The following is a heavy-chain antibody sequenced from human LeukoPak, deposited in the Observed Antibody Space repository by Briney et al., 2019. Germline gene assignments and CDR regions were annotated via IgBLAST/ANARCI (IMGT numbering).Heavy chain of an antibody. J-gene: IGHJ6*02. CDR2: IYYSGST. CDR3: ARVGGSNHYYYGMDV. CDR1: GGSISSYY. D-gene: IGHD1-26*01. Sequence: PSETLSLTCTVSGGSISSYYWSWIRQPPGKGLEWIGYIYYSGSTNYNPSLTSRVTISVDTSKNQFSLKLSSVTSADTAVYYCARVGGSNHYYYGMDVWGQGTTVTASS. V-gene: IGHV4-59*01.